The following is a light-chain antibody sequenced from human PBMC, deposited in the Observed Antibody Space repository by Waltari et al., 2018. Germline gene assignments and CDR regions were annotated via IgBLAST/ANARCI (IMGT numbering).Light chain of an antibody. CDR1: RLRSYY. CDR2: GNN. V-gene: IGLV3-19*01. Sequence: SSELTQDPTVSVAMGQTVRITCQGDRLRSYYASWYQQRPVQAPILVFSGNNNRPSGVPDRFSGSSSDNTAVLTITGAQAEDEASYYCHSRDASGVGGSFGGGTKLTVL. CDR3: HSRDASGVGGS. J-gene: IGLJ2*01.